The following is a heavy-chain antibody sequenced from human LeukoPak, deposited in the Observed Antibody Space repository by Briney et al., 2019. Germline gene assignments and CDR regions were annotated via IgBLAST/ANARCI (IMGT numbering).Heavy chain of an antibody. CDR1: GGSISSSSYY. Sequence: SETLSLTCTVSGGSISSSSYYWGWIRQPPGKGLEWIGEINHSGSTNYNPSLKSRVTISVDTSKNQFSLKLSSVTAADTAVYYCARRPLWDSSGYYGYWGQGTLVTVSS. J-gene: IGHJ4*02. CDR3: ARRPLWDSSGYYGY. V-gene: IGHV4-39*07. CDR2: INHSGST. D-gene: IGHD3-22*01.